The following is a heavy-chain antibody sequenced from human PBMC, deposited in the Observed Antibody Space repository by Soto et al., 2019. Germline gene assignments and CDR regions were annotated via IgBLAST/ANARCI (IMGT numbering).Heavy chain of an antibody. CDR3: ASQLLRDDHRVVAAIDY. Sequence: SETLSLTCTVSGGSISSYYWSWIRQPPGKGLEWIGYIYYSGSTNYNPSLKSRVTISVDTSKNQFSLKLSSVTAADTAVYYCASQLLRDDHRVVAAIDYWGQGTLVTVSS. V-gene: IGHV4-59*08. J-gene: IGHJ4*02. CDR2: IYYSGST. CDR1: GGSISSYY. D-gene: IGHD2-15*01.